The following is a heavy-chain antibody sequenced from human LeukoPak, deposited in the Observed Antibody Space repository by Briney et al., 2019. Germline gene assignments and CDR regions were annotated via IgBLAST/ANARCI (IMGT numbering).Heavy chain of an antibody. CDR2: ISYDGSNE. CDR3: AKIHATYYFGSGSYMDV. CDR1: GFTFSSYA. Sequence: GGSLRLSCAASGFTFSSYAMSWVRQAPGKGLEWVAIISYDGSNEYYADSVKGRFTISRDNSKNTLYLQMNSLRPEDTAVYYCAKIHATYYFGSGSYMDVWGQGTTVTVSS. J-gene: IGHJ6*03. V-gene: IGHV3-30*18. D-gene: IGHD3-10*01.